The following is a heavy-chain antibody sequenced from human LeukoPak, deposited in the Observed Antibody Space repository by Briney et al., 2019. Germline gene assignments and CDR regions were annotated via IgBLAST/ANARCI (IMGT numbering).Heavy chain of an antibody. CDR2: ISGSGSTI. CDR1: GFAFSNYA. J-gene: IGHJ5*02. V-gene: IGHV3-48*03. CDR3: ARGRWFDP. Sequence: PGGSLRLSCAASGFAFSNYAMNWVRQAPGKGLEWVSFISGSGSTIHFADSVKGRFTISRDNAKNSLYLQMNSLRGEDTAVYYCARGRWFDPWGQGTLVTVSS.